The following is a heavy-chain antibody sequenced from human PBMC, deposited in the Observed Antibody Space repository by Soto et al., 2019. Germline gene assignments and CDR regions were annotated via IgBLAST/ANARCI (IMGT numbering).Heavy chain of an antibody. CDR3: ASIGSSGYIDY. J-gene: IGHJ4*02. D-gene: IGHD3-22*01. Sequence: SETLSLTCTVSGGSISNYYWSWIRQPPGKGLEWIGFIYYSGSTNYNPSLKSRVTISVDTSKNQFSLKLSSVTAADTAVYYCASIGSSGYIDYWGQGTLVTVS. CDR2: IYYSGST. V-gene: IGHV4-59*01. CDR1: GGSISNYY.